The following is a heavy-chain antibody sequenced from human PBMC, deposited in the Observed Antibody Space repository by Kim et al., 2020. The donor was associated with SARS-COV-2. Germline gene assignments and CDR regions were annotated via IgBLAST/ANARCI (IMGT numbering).Heavy chain of an antibody. Sequence: SETLSLTCAVYGGSFSSYYWTWIRQPPGKGLEWIGEVNDSGSTTYNPSLKSRVTISVDTSKNQFSLRLSSVTAADTAVYYCASLPRRFSAYEKGFDSWGQGTLVTVSS. D-gene: IGHD5-12*01. V-gene: IGHV4-34*01. CDR1: GGSFSSYY. J-gene: IGHJ4*02. CDR3: ASLPRRFSAYEKGFDS. CDR2: VNDSGST.